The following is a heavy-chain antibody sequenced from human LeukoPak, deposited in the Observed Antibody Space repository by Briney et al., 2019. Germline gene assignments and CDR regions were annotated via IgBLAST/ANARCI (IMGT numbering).Heavy chain of an antibody. CDR3: AHTPPGRTQRWLRYFQH. V-gene: IGHV2-5*02. CDR2: IYWDDDK. Sequence: SGPTLVNPTQTLTLTCTFSGFSLSTTGVGVGWIRQPPGKALEWVALIYWDDDKRYSPSLKSRLTITKDTSKNQVVLTMTNMDPVDTATYYCAHTPPGRTQRWLRYFQHWGQGTLVTVSS. J-gene: IGHJ1*01. CDR1: GFSLSTTGVG. D-gene: IGHD5-18*01.